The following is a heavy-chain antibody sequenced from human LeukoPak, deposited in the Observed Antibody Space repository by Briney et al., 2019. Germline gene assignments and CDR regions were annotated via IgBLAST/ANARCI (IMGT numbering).Heavy chain of an antibody. CDR2: IWYDGSNK. V-gene: IGHV3-33*01. CDR1: GFTFSSYG. D-gene: IGHD1-26*01. Sequence: GGSLRLSCAASGFTFSSYGMHWVRQAPGKGLEWVAVIWYDGSNKYYADSVKGRFTISRDNSKNTLYLQMNNLRAEDTAVYYCARPTYSGSYYWFDYWGQGTLVTVSS. CDR3: ARPTYSGSYYWFDY. J-gene: IGHJ4*02.